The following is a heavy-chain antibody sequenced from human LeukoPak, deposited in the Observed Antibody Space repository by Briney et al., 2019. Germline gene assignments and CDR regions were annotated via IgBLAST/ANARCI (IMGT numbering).Heavy chain of an antibody. CDR1: GDSISSSY. CDR2: VYYTGSS. D-gene: IGHD3-10*01. V-gene: IGHV4-59*01. Sequence: SETLSLTCTVSGDSISSSYWSWIRQPPGKGLEWIGYVYYTGSSYYNPSLKSRATTSIDMSKNQFSLKLTSMTAADTAVYYCAGYGSGSYYKAFDYWGQGTLVTVSS. J-gene: IGHJ4*02. CDR3: AGYGSGSYYKAFDY.